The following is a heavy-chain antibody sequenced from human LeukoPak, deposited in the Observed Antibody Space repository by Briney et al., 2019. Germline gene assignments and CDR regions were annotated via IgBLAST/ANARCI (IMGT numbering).Heavy chain of an antibody. D-gene: IGHD1-26*01. CDR2: ISGSGGST. J-gene: IGHJ2*01. Sequence: GGSLRLSCAASGFTFSSYGMSWVRQAPGKGLEWVSAISGSGGSTYYADSVKGRFTISRDNAKNSLYLQMNSLGAEDTAVYYCARDSENVIGSNSHFDLWGRGTLVTVSS. V-gene: IGHV3-23*01. CDR1: GFTFSSYG. CDR3: ARDSENVIGSNSHFDL.